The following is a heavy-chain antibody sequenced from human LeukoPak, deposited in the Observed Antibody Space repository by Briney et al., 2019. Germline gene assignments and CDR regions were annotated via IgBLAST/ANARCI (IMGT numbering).Heavy chain of an antibody. J-gene: IGHJ6*03. Sequence: GRSLRLSCAASGFTFDDYAMHWVRQAPGKGLKWFSGITWNSDNIEYAESVKGRFTISRENAKNSLYLQMNSLRAEDMALYYCAKGGGGRLIYYYYMDVWGKGTRVTVSS. V-gene: IGHV3-9*03. D-gene: IGHD3-16*01. CDR2: ITWNSDNI. CDR1: GFTFDDYA. CDR3: AKGGGGRLIYYYYMDV.